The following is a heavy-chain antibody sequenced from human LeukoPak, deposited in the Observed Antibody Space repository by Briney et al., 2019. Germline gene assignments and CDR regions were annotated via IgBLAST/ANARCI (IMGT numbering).Heavy chain of an antibody. CDR3: SSWIGLGMGYFDY. CDR2: ISSSSSTI. J-gene: IGHJ4*02. D-gene: IGHD7-27*01. Sequence: PGGSLRLSCAASGFTFSSYSMNWVRQAPGKGLEWVSYISSSSSTIYYADSVKGRFTISRDNAKNSLYLQMNSLRAEDTAVYYCSSWIGLGMGYFDYWGQGTLVTVSS. CDR1: GFTFSSYS. V-gene: IGHV3-48*04.